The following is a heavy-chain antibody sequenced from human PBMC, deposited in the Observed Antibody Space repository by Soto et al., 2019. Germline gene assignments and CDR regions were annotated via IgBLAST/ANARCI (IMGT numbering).Heavy chain of an antibody. J-gene: IGHJ5*02. CDR3: ARRSFDSTGTTRPYNWFDP. CDR2: IYYSGST. V-gene: IGHV4-39*01. Sequence: SETLSLTCTVSGGSISSSSYYWGWIRQPPGKGLEWIGSIYYSGSTYYNPSLKSRVTISVDTSKNQFSLKLSSVTAADTAVYYCARRSFDSTGTTRPYNWFDPWGQGTLVTVSS. CDR1: GGSISSSSYY. D-gene: IGHD1-1*01.